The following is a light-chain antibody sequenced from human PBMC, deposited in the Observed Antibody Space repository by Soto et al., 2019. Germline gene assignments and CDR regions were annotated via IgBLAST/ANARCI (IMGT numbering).Light chain of an antibody. CDR2: KAS. V-gene: IGKV1-5*03. J-gene: IGKJ1*01. CDR3: QHYNSYSEA. CDR1: QRTSGW. Sequence: DIQMTQSPSTLSASVGDRFTITCRASQRTSGWLAWYQQKPGKAPKLLIYKASTLKSGVPSRFSGSGSGTEFTLTISSLQPDDFATYYCQHYNSYSEAFGQGTKVDIK.